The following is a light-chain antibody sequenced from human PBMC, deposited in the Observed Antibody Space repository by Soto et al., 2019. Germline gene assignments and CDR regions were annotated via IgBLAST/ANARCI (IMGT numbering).Light chain of an antibody. CDR2: AAS. Sequence: IRMTLSPSSLAASPGDRVTITCRASQGISSYLAWYQQKPGKAPKLLIYAASTLQSGVPSRFSGSGSGTDFTLTISCLQSEDFATYYCQQYYSYLITFGQGTRLEIK. V-gene: IGKV1-8*01. CDR1: QGISSY. CDR3: QQYYSYLIT. J-gene: IGKJ5*01.